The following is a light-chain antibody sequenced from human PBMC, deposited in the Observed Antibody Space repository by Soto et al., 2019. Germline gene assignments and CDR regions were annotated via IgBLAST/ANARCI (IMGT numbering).Light chain of an antibody. CDR1: QSMSSW. V-gene: IGKV1-5*03. CDR3: QQYNSYPWT. J-gene: IGKJ1*01. CDR2: KAS. Sequence: DIQMTQSPSTLSASVGDRVTITCRASQSMSSWLAWYQQKPGKAPNLLIYKASSLETGVPSRFSGSASGTEFTLTISSLQPDDFATYYCQQYNSYPWTFGQGTKVEIK.